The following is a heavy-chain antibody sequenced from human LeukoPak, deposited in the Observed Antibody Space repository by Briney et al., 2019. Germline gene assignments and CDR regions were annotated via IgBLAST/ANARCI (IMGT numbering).Heavy chain of an antibody. J-gene: IGHJ4*02. CDR3: ARGVYDSSGYYSH. D-gene: IGHD3-22*01. CDR2: ISYDGSNK. CDR1: GFTFSSYA. V-gene: IGHV3-30-3*01. Sequence: PGGSLRLSCAASGFTFSSYAMHWVRQAPGKGLEWVAVISYDGSNKYYADSVKGRFTISRDNSKNTLYLQMNSLRAEDTAVYYCARGVYDSSGYYSHWGQGTLVTVSS.